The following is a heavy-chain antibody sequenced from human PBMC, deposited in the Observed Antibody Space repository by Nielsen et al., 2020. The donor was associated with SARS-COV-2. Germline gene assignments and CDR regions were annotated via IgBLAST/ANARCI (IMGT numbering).Heavy chain of an antibody. D-gene: IGHD1-26*01. Sequence: IRQPPGKGLEWIGYIYYSGSTNYNPSLKSRVTISVDTSKNQFSLKLSSVTAADTAVYYCARHPSPQFLATPVYYYGMDVWGQGTTVTVSS. V-gene: IGHV4-61*07. J-gene: IGHJ6*02. CDR3: ARHPSPQFLATPVYYYGMDV. CDR2: IYYSGST.